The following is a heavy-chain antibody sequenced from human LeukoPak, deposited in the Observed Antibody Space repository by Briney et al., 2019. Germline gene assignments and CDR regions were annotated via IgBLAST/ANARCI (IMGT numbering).Heavy chain of an antibody. CDR3: ASRSYSYGYNY. D-gene: IGHD5-18*01. CDR2: IYHSGST. J-gene: IGHJ4*02. V-gene: IGHV4-38-2*01. CDR1: GYSMRSGYY. Sequence: SETLSLTCAISGYSMRSGYYWDWIRQPPGKGLEWIGSIYHSGSTYYNPSLKSRVTISVDMSKNQFSLNLSSVTAADTAVYYCASRSYSYGYNYWGQGNLVTVSS.